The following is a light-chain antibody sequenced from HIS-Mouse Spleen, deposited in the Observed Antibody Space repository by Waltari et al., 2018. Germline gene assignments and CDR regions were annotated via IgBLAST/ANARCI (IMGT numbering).Light chain of an antibody. CDR1: NIGSKS. CDR3: QVWDSSSDLHVV. Sequence: SYVLTQPPSVSGAPGQTARITCGGNNIGSKSVHAYQQKPGQAPGLGVYGDSGRPSGVPERFSGSNSGNTATLTISRVEAGDEADYYCQVWDSSSDLHVVFGGGTKLTVL. J-gene: IGLJ2*01. CDR2: GDS. V-gene: IGLV3-21*02.